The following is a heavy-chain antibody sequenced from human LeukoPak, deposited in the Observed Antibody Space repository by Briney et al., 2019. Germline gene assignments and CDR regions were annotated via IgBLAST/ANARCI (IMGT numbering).Heavy chain of an antibody. CDR2: ISGSGGST. CDR3: ARKVVADTAFDF. J-gene: IGHJ4*02. CDR1: GFTFSSYA. D-gene: IGHD2-15*01. Sequence: GGSLRLSCAASGFTFSSYAMSWVRQAPGKGLEWVSTISGSGGSTYYADSVKGRFTISRENSKNTLYMQMNGLRAEDTAVYYCARKVVADTAFDFWGQGTLVTVSS. V-gene: IGHV3-23*01.